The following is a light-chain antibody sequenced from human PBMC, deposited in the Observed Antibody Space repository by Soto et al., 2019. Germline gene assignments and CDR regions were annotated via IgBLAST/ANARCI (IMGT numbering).Light chain of an antibody. J-gene: IGKJ5*01. CDR3: QHYVERSPIT. CDR2: GAS. Sequence: EIGMTQSPGTLSLSPGGRATLSFRASQSVSSRLAWYQQKPGQAPRLLISGASSRATGIPDRFSGSGSGTDFTLTISRLEPEDFALYYCQHYVERSPITFGQGTRLENK. CDR1: QSVSSR. V-gene: IGKV3-20*01.